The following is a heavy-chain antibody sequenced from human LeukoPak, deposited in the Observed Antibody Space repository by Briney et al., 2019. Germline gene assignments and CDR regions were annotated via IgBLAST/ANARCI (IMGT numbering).Heavy chain of an antibody. V-gene: IGHV1-3*01. D-gene: IGHD5-18*01. CDR2: INAGNGNT. CDR1: GYTFTTYA. CDR3: ASYSYGSVPFDY. J-gene: IGHJ4*02. Sequence: ASVKVSCKASGYTFTTYAMHWVRQAPGQRLEWMGWINAGNGNTKYSQKFQGRVTITRDTSASTAYMELSSLRSEDTAVYYCASYSYGSVPFDYWGQGTLVTVSS.